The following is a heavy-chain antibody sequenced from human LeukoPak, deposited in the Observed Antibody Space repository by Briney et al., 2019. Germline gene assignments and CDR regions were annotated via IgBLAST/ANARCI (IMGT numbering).Heavy chain of an antibody. J-gene: IGHJ6*03. Sequence: PGGSLRLSCAASGFTFSSYWMSWVRQAPGKGLEWVANIKQDGSEKYYVDSVKGRFTISRDNAKNSLYLQMNSLRAEDTAVYYCAREHCYRYYYYYMDVWGKGSTVTVSS. CDR2: IKQDGSEK. CDR3: AREHCYRYYYYYMDV. CDR1: GFTFSSYW. D-gene: IGHD2-21*01. V-gene: IGHV3-7*01.